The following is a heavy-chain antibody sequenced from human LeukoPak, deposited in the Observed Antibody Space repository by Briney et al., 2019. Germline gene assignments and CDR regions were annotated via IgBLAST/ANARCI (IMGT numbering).Heavy chain of an antibody. J-gene: IGHJ4*02. CDR2: ISGRGDST. CDR3: ARDHFAPIVSGSYGD. CDR1: GFTFSSYS. Sequence: GGSLRLSCAASGFTFSSYSMNWVRQAPGKGLEWVSAISGRGDSTNYADSVKGRFTISRDNSKNTLYLQMNSLRAEDTAVYYCARDHFAPIVSGSYGDWGQGTLVTVSS. D-gene: IGHD1-26*01. V-gene: IGHV3-23*01.